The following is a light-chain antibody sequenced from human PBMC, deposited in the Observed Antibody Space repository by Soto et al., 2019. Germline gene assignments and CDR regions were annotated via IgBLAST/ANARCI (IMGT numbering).Light chain of an antibody. Sequence: QSTLTQPRSVSGSPGQSVTISCTGTSSDVGNYNYVSWYQQHPGRAPKVIIYDVSKRPSGVPDRFSGSKSGNTASLTISGLQVDDEADYYCCSYAGSYTFVFGSGTKVTVL. CDR2: DVS. J-gene: IGLJ1*01. V-gene: IGLV2-11*01. CDR3: CSYAGSYTFV. CDR1: SSDVGNYNY.